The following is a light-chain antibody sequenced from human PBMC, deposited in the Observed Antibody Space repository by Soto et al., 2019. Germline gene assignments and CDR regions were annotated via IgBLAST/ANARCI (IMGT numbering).Light chain of an antibody. Sequence: EIVLTQSQGTLSLSPGERATLSCRASQSVTSSYLAWYQLKPGQATRLVIYGASSRATDIPDRFSGSGSGTDFTLTISRLELEDFAGDSCQQYSSSPWTVGQGTKVEIK. CDR2: GAS. V-gene: IGKV3-20*01. J-gene: IGKJ1*01. CDR1: QSVTSSY. CDR3: QQYSSSPWT.